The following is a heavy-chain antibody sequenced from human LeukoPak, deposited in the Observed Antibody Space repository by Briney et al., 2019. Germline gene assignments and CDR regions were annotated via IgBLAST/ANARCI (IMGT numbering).Heavy chain of an antibody. D-gene: IGHD3-10*01. CDR1: GFTFSSFW. CDR3: AAHFTMVRGVIINDVDY. J-gene: IGHJ4*02. Sequence: PGGSLRLSCAASGFTFSSFWMHWVRQAPGKGPVWVSRINSDGSSTNYADSVKGRFTISRDNAKNTLYLQMNSLRAEDTAAYYCAAHFTMVRGVIINDVDYWGQGTLVTVSS. CDR2: INSDGSST. V-gene: IGHV3-74*01.